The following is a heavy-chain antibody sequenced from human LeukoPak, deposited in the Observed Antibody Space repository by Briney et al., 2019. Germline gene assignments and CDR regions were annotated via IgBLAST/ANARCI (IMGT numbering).Heavy chain of an antibody. Sequence: GASVKVSCKASGYTFTGYYMHWVRQAPGQGLEWMGWINPNSGGTNYAQKFQGRVTMTRDTAINTAYMELSGLTSDDTAVYYCARGGSGSGYLYYFDYWGQGTLVSVPS. CDR3: ARGGSGSGYLYYFDY. CDR1: GYTFTGYY. J-gene: IGHJ4*02. D-gene: IGHD3-10*01. CDR2: INPNSGGT. V-gene: IGHV1-2*02.